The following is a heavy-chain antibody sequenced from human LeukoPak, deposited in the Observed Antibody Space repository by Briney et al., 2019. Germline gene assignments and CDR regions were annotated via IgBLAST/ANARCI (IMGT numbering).Heavy chain of an antibody. Sequence: PGGSLRLSCAASGFTFSSYGMSWVRQAPGKGLEWVSSISSSSSYIYYADSVKGRFTISRDNAKNSLYLQMNSLRTEDTAVYYCARDPRLRLKRSGWFDPWGQGTLVTVSS. CDR3: ARDPRLRLKRSGWFDP. V-gene: IGHV3-21*06. J-gene: IGHJ5*02. CDR2: ISSSSSYI. D-gene: IGHD4-17*01. CDR1: GFTFSSYG.